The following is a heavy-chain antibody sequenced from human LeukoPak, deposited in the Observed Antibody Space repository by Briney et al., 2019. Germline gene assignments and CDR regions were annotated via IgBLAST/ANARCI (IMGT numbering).Heavy chain of an antibody. CDR3: ANFHETGDFDY. J-gene: IGHJ4*02. D-gene: IGHD2-8*02. Sequence: ASVKVSCKVSGDTFTTYGINWVRQAPGQGLEWMGWISSYNGNTHYANKLQGRVTMTTDTSTSTAYMELRSLRSDDTAAYYCANFHETGDFDYWGQGTLVIVSS. CDR1: GDTFTTYG. V-gene: IGHV1-18*01. CDR2: ISSYNGNT.